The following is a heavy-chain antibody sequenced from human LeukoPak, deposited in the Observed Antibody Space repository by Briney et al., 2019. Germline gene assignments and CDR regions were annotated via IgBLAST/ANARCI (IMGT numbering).Heavy chain of an antibody. CDR2: IKSKTDGGTT. Sequence: GGSLRLSCAASGFTFSNAWMSWVRQAPGKGLEWVGRIKSKTDGGTTDYAAPVKGRFTISRDDSKNTLYLQMNSLKTEDTAVYCCTTAQLSIAVAGIPETYYYYYYGLDVWGQGTTATVSS. V-gene: IGHV3-15*01. J-gene: IGHJ6*02. CDR1: GFTFSNAW. CDR3: TTAQLSIAVAGIPETYYYYYYGLDV. D-gene: IGHD6-19*01.